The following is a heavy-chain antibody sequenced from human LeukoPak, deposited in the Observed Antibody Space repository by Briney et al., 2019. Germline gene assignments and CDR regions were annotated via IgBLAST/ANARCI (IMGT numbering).Heavy chain of an antibody. CDR2: ISYDGSNK. D-gene: IGHD2-8*02. Sequence: GRSLRLSCAASGFTFSSYGMHWVRQAPGKGLEWVAVISYDGSNKYYADSVKGRFTISRDNSKNTLYLQMNSLRAEDTAVYYCANLLNWFDPWGQGTLVTVSS. CDR3: ANLLNWFDP. J-gene: IGHJ5*02. CDR1: GFTFSSYG. V-gene: IGHV3-30*18.